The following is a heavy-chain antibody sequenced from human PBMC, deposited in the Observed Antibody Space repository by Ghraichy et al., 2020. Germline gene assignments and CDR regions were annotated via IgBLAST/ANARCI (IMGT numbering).Heavy chain of an antibody. CDR1: GGSISSGGYY. V-gene: IGHV4-31*03. D-gene: IGHD3-22*01. J-gene: IGHJ3*02. Sequence: SETLSLTCTVSGGSISSGGYYWSWIRQHPGKGLEWIGYIYYSGITYYNPSLKSRVTISVDPSKNQLSLKLSSVTAADTAGYYCARDNNYDSTRLEGDDALDIWGQGTMVTVS. CDR2: IYYSGIT. CDR3: ARDNNYDSTRLEGDDALDI.